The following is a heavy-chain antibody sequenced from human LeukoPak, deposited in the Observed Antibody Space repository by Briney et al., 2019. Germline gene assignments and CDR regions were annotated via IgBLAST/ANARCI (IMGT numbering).Heavy chain of an antibody. CDR2: IKEDGSEK. J-gene: IGHJ4*02. CDR3: ARSTAGFDY. D-gene: IGHD1-1*01. V-gene: IGHV3-7*01. Sequence: GGSLRLSCAASGFSFGSYWIAWVRQAPGKGLEWVANIKEDGSEKYYVDSVKGRFTISRDDAKNSLSLQMSSLRAEDTAVYYCARSTAGFDYWGQGTLVTVSS. CDR1: GFSFGSYW.